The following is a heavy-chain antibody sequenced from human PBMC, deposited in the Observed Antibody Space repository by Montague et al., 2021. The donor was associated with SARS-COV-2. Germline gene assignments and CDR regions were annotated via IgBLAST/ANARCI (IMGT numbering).Heavy chain of an antibody. D-gene: IGHD3-10*01. CDR2: IYWDDAK. Sequence: PALVTPTQTLTLTCTVSGFSLTTAGMGVAWIRRPPGKAPEWLAIIYWDDAKRYRSSLESRVSISKDSSNTRVMFTMTNMDPLDAGTYYCVRRPTSLVGEPFFGFDVWGPGTLVTVSS. V-gene: IGHV2-5*08. CDR1: GFSLTTAGMG. CDR3: VRRPTSLVGEPFFGFDV. J-gene: IGHJ3*01.